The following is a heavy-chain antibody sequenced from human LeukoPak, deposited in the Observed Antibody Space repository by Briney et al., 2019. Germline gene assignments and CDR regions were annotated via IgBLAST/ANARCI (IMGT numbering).Heavy chain of an antibody. J-gene: IGHJ4*02. D-gene: IGHD3-10*01. V-gene: IGHV3-20*01. CDR1: GFTFEDYG. Sequence: GGSLRLSCAASGFTFEDYGMTWVRQSPGKGLEWVAGINWNGDRTGYADSVNGRFTVSRDDTKNSLYLQMNTLRAEDTAFYHCARRSASYGTIDYWGLGTQVIVSS. CDR2: INWNGDRT. CDR3: ARRSASYGTIDY.